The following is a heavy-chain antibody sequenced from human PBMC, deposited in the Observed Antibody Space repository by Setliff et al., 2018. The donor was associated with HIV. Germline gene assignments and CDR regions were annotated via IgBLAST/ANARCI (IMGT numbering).Heavy chain of an antibody. CDR2: INPSDGST. V-gene: IGHV1-46*01. D-gene: IGHD4-4*01. CDR1: LTSYY. J-gene: IGHJ4*02. Sequence: LTSYYMHWVRQAPGQGLEWMGIINPSDGSTSYAQKFQGRVTMTRDTSTSTVYMELSSLRSEDTAVYYCARALHYSNYVYFDYWGQGTLVTVPQ. CDR3: ARALHYSNYVYFDY.